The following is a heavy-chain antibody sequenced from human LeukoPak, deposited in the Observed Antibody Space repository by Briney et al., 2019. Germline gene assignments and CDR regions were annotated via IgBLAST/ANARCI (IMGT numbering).Heavy chain of an antibody. CDR2: INPNSGGT. CDR1: GYTFTGCY. D-gene: IGHD6-19*01. V-gene: IGHV1-2*02. CDR3: ASGSSLDGSSGWPTHYY. Sequence: ASVKVSCKASGYTFTGCYMHWVRQAPGQGLEWMGWINPNSGGTHYAQKFQGRGTMTRDTSISTAYMELSSLRSDDTALYYCASGSSLDGSSGWPTHYYWGQGALVTVSS. J-gene: IGHJ4*02.